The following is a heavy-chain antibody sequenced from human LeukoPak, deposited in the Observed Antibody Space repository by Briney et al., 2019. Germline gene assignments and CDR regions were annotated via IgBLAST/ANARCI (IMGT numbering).Heavy chain of an antibody. CDR3: ARGESGIHH. V-gene: IGHV1-18*01. Sequence: GASLKISCKASRYIFTDYGISWVRQTPGQRLESMGWISVYNGNTNYAQKLQGRVTMTTDTSTSTAYMELRSLRSDDTAVYYGARGESGIHHWGQGTLVTVSS. CDR2: ISVYNGNT. CDR1: RYIFTDYG. J-gene: IGHJ1*01.